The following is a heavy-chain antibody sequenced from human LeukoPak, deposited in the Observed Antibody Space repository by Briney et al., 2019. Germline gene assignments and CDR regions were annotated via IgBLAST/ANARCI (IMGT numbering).Heavy chain of an antibody. J-gene: IGHJ3*01. CDR1: GGSISSGSSY. CDR2: IYTSGST. CDR3: ARELWFGESF. Sequence: SETLSLTCTVSGGSISSGSSYWSWIRQPAGKGLEWIGRIYTSGSTNYNPSLKSRVTISVDTSKNQFSLKLSSVTAADTAVYYCARELWFGESFGGQGTMVTVSS. V-gene: IGHV4-61*02. D-gene: IGHD3-10*01.